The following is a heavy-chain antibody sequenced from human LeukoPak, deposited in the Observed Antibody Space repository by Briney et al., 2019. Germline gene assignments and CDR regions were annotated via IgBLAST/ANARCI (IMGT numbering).Heavy chain of an antibody. J-gene: IGHJ4*02. CDR3: ARNFDYGGNFSDY. V-gene: IGHV3-66*01. D-gene: IGHD4-23*01. CDR2: IYSGGST. CDR1: GFTVSSNY. Sequence: GGSLRLSCAASGFTVSSNYMSWVRQAPGKGLEWVSVIYSGGSTYYADSVKGRFTISRDNSKNTLYLQMNSLRAEDTAVYYCARNFDYGGNFSDYWGQGTLVTVSS.